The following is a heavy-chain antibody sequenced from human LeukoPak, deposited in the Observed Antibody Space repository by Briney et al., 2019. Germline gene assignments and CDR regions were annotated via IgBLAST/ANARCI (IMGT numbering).Heavy chain of an antibody. J-gene: IGHJ6*03. V-gene: IGHV3-21*01. CDR3: ARDPYSGSYGNYYYYFMDV. Sequence: GGSLRLSCAASGFTFSTYSMNWVRQAPGKGLEWVSFISSSSNYIYYADSVKGRFTISRDNAKNSLYLQMNSLRAEDTAVYYCARDPYSGSYGNYYYYFMDVWGKGTTVTISS. CDR1: GFTFSTYS. CDR2: ISSSSNYI. D-gene: IGHD1-26*01.